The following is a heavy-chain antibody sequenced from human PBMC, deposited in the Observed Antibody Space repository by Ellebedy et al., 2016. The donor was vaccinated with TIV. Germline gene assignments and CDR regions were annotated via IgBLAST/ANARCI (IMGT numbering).Heavy chain of an antibody. Sequence: GESLKISCLASGFTFTSHPMIWVRRAPGKGLEWVSGVSDSGTDTYYAESVKGRFTISRDNPKSTVSLQMSSLRAEDTAIYYCAKVLSVTQSYWFGMDVWGQGTTVIVSS. CDR3: AKVLSVTQSYWFGMDV. CDR1: GFTFTSHP. D-gene: IGHD2-8*02. V-gene: IGHV3-23*01. CDR2: VSDSGTDT. J-gene: IGHJ6*02.